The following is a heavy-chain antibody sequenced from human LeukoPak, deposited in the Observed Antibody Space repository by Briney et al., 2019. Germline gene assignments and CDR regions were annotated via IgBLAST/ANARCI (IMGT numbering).Heavy chain of an antibody. CDR1: GFTFSSYG. J-gene: IGHJ4*02. D-gene: IGHD6-13*01. CDR3: AIHPIEQQLVVVVY. Sequence: GGSLRLSCAASGFTFSSYGMHWVRQAPGKGLEWVAVIWYDGSNKYYADSVKGRFTISRDNSKNTLYLQMNSLRAEDTAVYYCAIHPIEQQLVVVVYWGEGGLVTVSS. CDR2: IWYDGSNK. V-gene: IGHV3-33*01.